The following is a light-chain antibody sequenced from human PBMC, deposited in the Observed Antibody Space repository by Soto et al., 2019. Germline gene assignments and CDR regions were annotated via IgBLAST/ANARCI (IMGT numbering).Light chain of an antibody. CDR2: AAS. CDR1: QGISSY. V-gene: IGKV1-9*01. CDR3: QQLNRYPPT. Sequence: DIQLTQSPSFLSASVGDRVTITCRASQGISSYLAWYQQKPGKAPKLLIYAASTLQSGVPSRLSGSGSGTEFTLTISSLQPEEFATYYCQQLNRYPPTFGPGTKVDIK. J-gene: IGKJ3*01.